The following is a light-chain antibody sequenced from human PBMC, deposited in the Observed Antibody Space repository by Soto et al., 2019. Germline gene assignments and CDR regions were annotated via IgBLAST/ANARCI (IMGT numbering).Light chain of an antibody. CDR1: QSVSSY. V-gene: IGKV3-15*01. Sequence: EVVVTQSPATLSVSPGERATLSCRASQSVSSYLAWYQQKPGQAPRLLIYGASSRATGIPARFSGSGSGTDFSLTISSLQAADVAVYYCRQYYSFPWTFGQGTKVDIK. J-gene: IGKJ1*01. CDR2: GAS. CDR3: RQYYSFPWT.